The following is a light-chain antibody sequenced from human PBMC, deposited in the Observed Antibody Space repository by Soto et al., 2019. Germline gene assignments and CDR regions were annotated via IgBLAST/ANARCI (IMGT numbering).Light chain of an antibody. CDR1: QSVSSRY. Sequence: EIVLTQSPGTLSLSPGERATLSCRASQSVSSRYLACYQQKPGQAPMLLIYGASSMATGIPDRFSGSGSGTDFTLTISSLEPEDFAVYYCQQYGSSPYTFGQGTKLEIK. V-gene: IGKV3-20*01. J-gene: IGKJ2*01. CDR2: GAS. CDR3: QQYGSSPYT.